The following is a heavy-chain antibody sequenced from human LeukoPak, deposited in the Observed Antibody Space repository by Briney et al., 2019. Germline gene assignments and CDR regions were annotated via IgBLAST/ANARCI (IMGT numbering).Heavy chain of an antibody. V-gene: IGHV4-39*07. CDR3: ARGVYDFWSGYRYYYYYYYMDV. CDR1: GGSISSSSYY. CDR2: IYYSGST. Sequence: SETLSLTCTVSGGSISSSSYYWGWIRQPPGKGLEWIGSIYYSGSTYYNPSLKSRVTISVDTSKNQFSLKLSSATAADTAVYYCARGVYDFWSGYRYYYYYYYMDVWGKGTTVTVSS. J-gene: IGHJ6*03. D-gene: IGHD3-3*01.